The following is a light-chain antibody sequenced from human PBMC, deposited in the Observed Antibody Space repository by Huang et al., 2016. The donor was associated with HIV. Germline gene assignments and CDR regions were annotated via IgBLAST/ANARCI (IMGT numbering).Light chain of an antibody. CDR2: DSS. Sequence: EIVLTQSPGTLSLSPGEGATLPCRASQSIGTTSLAWYQQKPGQAPRLVIYDSSNRATDIPDKFSGSGSVTDFTLTISRLEPEDFTVYYCQQYGSSPGTFGQGTKLEIK. CDR1: QSIGTTS. CDR3: QQYGSSPGT. V-gene: IGKV3-20*01. J-gene: IGKJ2*01.